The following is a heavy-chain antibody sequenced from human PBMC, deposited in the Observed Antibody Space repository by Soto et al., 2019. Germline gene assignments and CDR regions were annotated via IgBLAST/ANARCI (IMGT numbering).Heavy chain of an antibody. CDR3: AHRILRTVFGLVTTTAIYFDF. D-gene: IGHD3-3*01. CDR2: IYWDDDK. Sequence: QITLNESGPPVVKPAETLTLTCTFSGFSLTTSGVGVGWIRQSPGKAPEWLALIYWDDDKRDSASLKSRLTITKDTSKNQVVLTMASVDPADTATYYCAHRILRTVFGLVTTTAIYFDFWGQGTPVVVSS. J-gene: IGHJ4*02. V-gene: IGHV2-5*02. CDR1: GFSLTTSGVG.